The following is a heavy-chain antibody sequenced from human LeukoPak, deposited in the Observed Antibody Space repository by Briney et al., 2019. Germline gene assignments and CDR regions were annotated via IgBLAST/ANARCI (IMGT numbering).Heavy chain of an antibody. D-gene: IGHD6-13*01. Sequence: GGSLRLSCAASGFTFSSYGMHWVRQAPGKGLEWVAFIRYDGSNKYYADSVKGRFTISRDNSKNMLYLQMNSLRAEDTAVYYCAKGIAAAIDYWGQGTLVTVSS. V-gene: IGHV3-30*02. CDR3: AKGIAAAIDY. J-gene: IGHJ4*02. CDR1: GFTFSSYG. CDR2: IRYDGSNK.